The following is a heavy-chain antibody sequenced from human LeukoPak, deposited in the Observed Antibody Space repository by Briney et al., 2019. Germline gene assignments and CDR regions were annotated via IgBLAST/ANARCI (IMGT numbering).Heavy chain of an antibody. D-gene: IGHD5-18*01. Sequence: ASVKVSCKASGYTFAGYYIHWVRQAPGQGLEWMGWINPNGGGTNYAQKFQGRVTMTRDTSISTAYMELSRLKSDDTAVYYCARGSFSADAPLVLDYFHHWGQGTLVTVSS. CDR2: INPNGGGT. CDR1: GYTFAGYY. J-gene: IGHJ1*01. V-gene: IGHV1-2*02. CDR3: ARGSFSADAPLVLDYFHH.